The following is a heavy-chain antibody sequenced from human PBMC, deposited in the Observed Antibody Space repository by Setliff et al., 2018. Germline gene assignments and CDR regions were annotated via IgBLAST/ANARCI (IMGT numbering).Heavy chain of an antibody. V-gene: IGHV5-51*01. CDR1: GYRFTTYW. J-gene: IGHJ3*02. D-gene: IGHD5-18*01. CDR3: ARLGYSDAFDI. CDR2: VFSGDSDT. Sequence: GESLKISCKGSGYRFTTYWIGWVRQMPGKGLEWMGTVFSGDSDTRYSPSFQGQVTMSADKSINTAYLQWSSLKASDTAMYYCARLGYSDAFDIWGQGTMVTVSS.